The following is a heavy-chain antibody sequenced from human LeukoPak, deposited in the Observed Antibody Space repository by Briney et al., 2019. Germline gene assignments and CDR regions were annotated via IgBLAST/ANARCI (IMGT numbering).Heavy chain of an antibody. CDR1: GGSFTGYY. CDR3: ARGLRTLIAARPSAFDI. CDR2: INHSGST. J-gene: IGHJ3*02. Sequence: SETLSLTCAVYGGSFTGYYWSWIRQPPGKGLEWFGEINHSGSTNDHPSLKSRVTIPVDTSKNQFSLKLSSVTAADTAIYYCARGLRTLIAARPSAFDIWGQGTMVTVSS. D-gene: IGHD6-6*01. V-gene: IGHV4-34*01.